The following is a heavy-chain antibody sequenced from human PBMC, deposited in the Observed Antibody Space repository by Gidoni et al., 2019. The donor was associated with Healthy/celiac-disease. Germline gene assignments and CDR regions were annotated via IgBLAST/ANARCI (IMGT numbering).Heavy chain of an antibody. CDR2: ISYDGSNK. Sequence: QVQLVESGGGVVQPGRSLRLSCAASGFTFSSYGMHWVRQAPGKGLEWVAVISYDGSNKDYADSVKGRFTISRDNSKNTLYLQMNSLRAEDTAVYYCAKAPYSGYDFGMDVWGQGTTVTVSS. CDR3: AKAPYSGYDFGMDV. D-gene: IGHD5-12*01. CDR1: GFTFSSYG. V-gene: IGHV3-30*18. J-gene: IGHJ6*02.